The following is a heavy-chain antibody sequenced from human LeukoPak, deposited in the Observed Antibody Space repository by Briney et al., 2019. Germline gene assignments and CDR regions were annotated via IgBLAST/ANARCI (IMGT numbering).Heavy chain of an antibody. D-gene: IGHD4-17*01. CDR2: ISGSGAST. CDR1: GFTFSSYA. J-gene: IGHJ4*02. Sequence: KPGGSLRLSCAASGFTFSSYAMSWVRQAPGKGLQWVSPISGSGASTYYADSVKGRFTISRDNSKNTLYLQMNSLRAEDTAVYYCAKDLMYSTRYGDFYWGQGTLVTVSS. CDR3: AKDLMYSTRYGDFY. V-gene: IGHV3-23*01.